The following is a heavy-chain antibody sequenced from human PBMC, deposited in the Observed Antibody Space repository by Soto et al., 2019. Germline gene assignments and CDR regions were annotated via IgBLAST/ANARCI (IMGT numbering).Heavy chain of an antibody. Sequence: GGSLRLSCAASGFIFSSYSMHWVRQAPGKGLEWVSFVSSSSSYIYYADSVKGRFTISRDNAKNSLFLQMNSLRAEDTAVYYCASGGHGGNSPGYDYWGLGTLVTVSS. J-gene: IGHJ4*02. CDR1: GFIFSSYS. CDR3: ASGGHGGNSPGYDY. CDR2: VSSSSSYI. V-gene: IGHV3-21*01. D-gene: IGHD2-21*02.